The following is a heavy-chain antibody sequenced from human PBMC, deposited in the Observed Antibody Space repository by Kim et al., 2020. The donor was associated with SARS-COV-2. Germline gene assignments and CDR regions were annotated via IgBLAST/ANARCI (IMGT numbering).Heavy chain of an antibody. CDR3: ARDVNPYGMDV. V-gene: IGHV7-4-1*02. CDR1: GYTFSSRG. J-gene: IGHJ6*02. Sequence: ASVKVSCKASGYTFSSRGINWVRQAPGQGLECLGSINTNTGNPTYAQGFTGRFVFSLDTSVSTAYLQINSLKAEDSAVYYCARDVNPYGMDVWGQGTTVT. CDR2: INTNTGNP.